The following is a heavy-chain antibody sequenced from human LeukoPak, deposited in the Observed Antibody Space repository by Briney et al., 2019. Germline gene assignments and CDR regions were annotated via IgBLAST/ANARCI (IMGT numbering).Heavy chain of an antibody. D-gene: IGHD3-10*01. CDR3: AKELEAYGSGSYYFDY. J-gene: IGHJ4*02. V-gene: IGHV3-30*02. CDR1: AFTFSSYG. CDR2: IRFDGGHK. Sequence: GGSLRLSCAASAFTFSSYGIHWVRQPPGKGREWVAFIRFDGGHKYYADSVRGRFTASRDTSTNTLYLQMNSLRATAPAVYSCAKELEAYGSGSYYFDYWGQGTLVTVSS.